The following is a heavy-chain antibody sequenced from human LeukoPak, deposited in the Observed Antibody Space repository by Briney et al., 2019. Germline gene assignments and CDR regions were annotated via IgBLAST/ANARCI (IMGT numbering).Heavy chain of an antibody. CDR3: TRDLHSILSYFDY. V-gene: IGHV3-49*03. CDR1: GFTFGDYT. CDR2: IRSRAYGGTT. J-gene: IGHJ4*02. D-gene: IGHD3-3*02. Sequence: GGSLRLSCTASGFTFGDYTMSWFRQAPGKGLEWVGFIRSRAYGGTTEYAASVKGRFTISRDDSKSIAYLQMNSLKTEDTAVYYCTRDLHSILSYFDYWGQGTLVTVSS.